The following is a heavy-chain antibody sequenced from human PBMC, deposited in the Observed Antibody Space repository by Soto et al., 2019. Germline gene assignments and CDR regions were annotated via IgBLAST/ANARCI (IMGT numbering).Heavy chain of an antibody. Sequence: SVKVSCKASGGTFSSYAISGVRQAPGQGLEWMGGIIPIFGTANYAQKFQGRVTITADESTSTAYMELSSLRSEDTAVYYCARGHLTCVLRDAAFDIWGQGTMVTVSS. D-gene: IGHD3-3*01. CDR1: GGTFSSYA. V-gene: IGHV1-69*13. J-gene: IGHJ3*02. CDR3: ARGHLTCVLRDAAFDI. CDR2: IIPIFGTA.